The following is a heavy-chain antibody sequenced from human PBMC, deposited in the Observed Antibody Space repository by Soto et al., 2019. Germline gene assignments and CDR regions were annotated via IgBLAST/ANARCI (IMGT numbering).Heavy chain of an antibody. CDR1: GFAFSDYG. V-gene: IGHV3-33*01. J-gene: IGHJ6*02. D-gene: IGHD4-17*01. CDR2: IFYDGSHK. Sequence: QVQLEEPGGGVVQPGRSLRLSCTASGFAFSDYGMHWVRQAPGKGLEWVAIIFYDGSHKYYADSVKGRFTISRDNSRNTVELQMNSLRAEDTATYFCARRRSTVTTPWFYHGMDVWGRGTTVTVSS. CDR3: ARRRSTVTTPWFYHGMDV.